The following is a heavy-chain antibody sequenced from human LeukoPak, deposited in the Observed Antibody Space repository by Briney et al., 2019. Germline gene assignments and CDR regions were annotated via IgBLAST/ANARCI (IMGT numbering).Heavy chain of an antibody. CDR1: GYSISSGYD. CDR3: ASPIWDHYDSSGPPDFDY. Sequence: SETLSLTCAVSGYSISSGYDWGGSRQPPGKGRERRGSIYHSGSTYYNPSLKSRVTISVDTSKNQFSLKLSSVTAADTAVYYCASPIWDHYDSSGPPDFDYWGQGTLVTVSS. CDR2: IYHSGST. D-gene: IGHD3-22*01. V-gene: IGHV4-38-2*01. J-gene: IGHJ4*02.